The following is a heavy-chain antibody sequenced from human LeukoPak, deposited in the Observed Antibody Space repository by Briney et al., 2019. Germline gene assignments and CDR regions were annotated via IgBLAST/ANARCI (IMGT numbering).Heavy chain of an antibody. Sequence: GGSLRLSCAASGFTFSSYSMNWVRQAPGKGLEWVSSISSSSSYIYYADSVKGRFTISRDNAKNSLYLQMNSLRAEDTAVYYCARDYLYYYGSGSPTPRYFDLWGRGTLVTVSS. CDR3: ARDYLYYYGSGSPTPRYFDL. CDR1: GFTFSSYS. V-gene: IGHV3-21*01. CDR2: ISSSSSYI. J-gene: IGHJ2*01. D-gene: IGHD3-10*01.